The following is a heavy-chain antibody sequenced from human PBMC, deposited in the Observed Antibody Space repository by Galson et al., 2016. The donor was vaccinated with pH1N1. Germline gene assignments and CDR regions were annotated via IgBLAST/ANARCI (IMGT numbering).Heavy chain of an antibody. V-gene: IGHV5-51*01. CDR1: GYGFPTSW. CDR3: ARHVALDPPVEYYYIDV. Sequence: QSGAEVTKPGESLKISCKGSGYGFPTSWIGWVRQMPGKGLEWMGSIYLDDSDTRYSPSFQGQVTISADKSIRTTYRQWSSLKASATAIYYCARHVALDPPVEYYYIDVWGKGTTVIVSS. CDR2: IYLDDSDT. D-gene: IGHD1-1*01. J-gene: IGHJ6*03.